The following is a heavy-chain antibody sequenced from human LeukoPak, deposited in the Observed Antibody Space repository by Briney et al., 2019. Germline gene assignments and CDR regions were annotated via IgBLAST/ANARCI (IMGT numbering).Heavy chain of an antibody. D-gene: IGHD3-22*01. J-gene: IGHJ4*02. CDR1: GYIFTDYA. CDR3: AKLMDNNYDGSAFDH. CDR2: VGTYDGKT. Sequence: ASVKVSCKTSGYIFTDYAIVWVRQAPGQGLKWIGWVGTYDGKTNYAQEVQDRVTMTTDTSASTAYVELRSLTSDDTALYSCAKLMDNNYDGSAFDHWGQGTLVTVSS. V-gene: IGHV1-18*01.